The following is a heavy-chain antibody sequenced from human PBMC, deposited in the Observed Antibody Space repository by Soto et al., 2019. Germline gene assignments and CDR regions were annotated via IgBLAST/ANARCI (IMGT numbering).Heavy chain of an antibody. J-gene: IGHJ6*02. CDR1: VYSFTSYW. CDR2: IYPGDSDT. CDR3: ATTFLAYCGGDCYSPFYYGMDV. Sequence: SLRLSCSASVYSFTSYWIGWVRQMPGKGLEWMGIIYPGDSDTRYSPSFQGQVTISADKSISTAYLQWSSLKASDTAMYYCATTFLAYCGGDCYSPFYYGMDVWGQGTTVTVSS. V-gene: IGHV5-51*01. D-gene: IGHD2-21*02.